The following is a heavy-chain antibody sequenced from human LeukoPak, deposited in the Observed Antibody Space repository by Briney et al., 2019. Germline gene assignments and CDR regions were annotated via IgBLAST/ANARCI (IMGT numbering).Heavy chain of an antibody. CDR2: ISGSGGST. J-gene: IGHJ4*02. CDR3: ARGIMVRGVYYFDY. Sequence: PGGSLRLSCAASGFTFSSYAMSWVRQAPGKGPEWVSAISGSGGSTYYADSVKGRFTISRDNSKNTLYLQMNSLRAEDTAVYYCARGIMVRGVYYFDYWGQGTLVTVSS. V-gene: IGHV3-23*01. CDR1: GFTFSSYA. D-gene: IGHD3-10*01.